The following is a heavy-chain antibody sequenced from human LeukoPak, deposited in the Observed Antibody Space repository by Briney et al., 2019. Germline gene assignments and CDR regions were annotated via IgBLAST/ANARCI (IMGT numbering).Heavy chain of an antibody. Sequence: GGSLRLSCAASGFTFSTYGLSWVRQAPGKGLEWASGISGSGVRTDYADSVKGRFTISRGNAKNTLYLQINSLRAEDTAVYYCAKGSREWELLDAFDIWGQGTMVTVSS. V-gene: IGHV3-23*01. CDR2: ISGSGVRT. J-gene: IGHJ3*02. CDR1: GFTFSTYG. CDR3: AKGSREWELLDAFDI. D-gene: IGHD1-26*01.